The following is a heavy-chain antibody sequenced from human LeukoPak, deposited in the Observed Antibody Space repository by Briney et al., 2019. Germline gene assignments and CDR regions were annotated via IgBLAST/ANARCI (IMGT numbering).Heavy chain of an antibody. J-gene: IGHJ4*02. Sequence: GGSLRLSCAASGITFRSYSMNWVRQAPGKGLEWVSSISTGSSYIYYADSVKGRFTISRDNAKNSLYLQMNSLRAEDTAVYYCARVSGVVPAATLDFWGQGALVTVSS. CDR2: ISTGSSYI. CDR3: ARVSGVVPAATLDF. CDR1: GITFRSYS. D-gene: IGHD2-2*01. V-gene: IGHV3-21*01.